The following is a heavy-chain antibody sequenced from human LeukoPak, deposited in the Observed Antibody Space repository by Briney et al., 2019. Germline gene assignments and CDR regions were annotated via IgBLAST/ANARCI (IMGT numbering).Heavy chain of an antibody. Sequence: GGSLRLSCAASGFTFSSYWMHWVRQAPGKGLVWVSRINSDGRSTSYADSVKGRFTVSRDNAKNTLYLQMNSLRAEDTAVYYCARVDTAMGWAFDIWGQGTMVTVSS. V-gene: IGHV3-74*01. D-gene: IGHD5-18*01. CDR3: ARVDTAMGWAFDI. J-gene: IGHJ3*02. CDR1: GFTFSSYW. CDR2: INSDGRST.